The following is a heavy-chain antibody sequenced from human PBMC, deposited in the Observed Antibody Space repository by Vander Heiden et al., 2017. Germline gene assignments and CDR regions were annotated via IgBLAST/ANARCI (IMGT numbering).Heavy chain of an antibody. Sequence: QVQLVESGGGVVQPGRSLRLSCAASGFTFSSYAMHGVRQAPGKGLEWVAVISYDGSNKYYADSVKGRSTISRDNSKNTLYLQMNSLRAEDTAVYYCARDGSDYSGYDLLPRYAFDIWGQGTMVTVSS. J-gene: IGHJ3*02. CDR2: ISYDGSNK. CDR3: ARDGSDYSGYDLLPRYAFDI. V-gene: IGHV3-30-3*01. CDR1: GFTFSSYA. D-gene: IGHD5-12*01.